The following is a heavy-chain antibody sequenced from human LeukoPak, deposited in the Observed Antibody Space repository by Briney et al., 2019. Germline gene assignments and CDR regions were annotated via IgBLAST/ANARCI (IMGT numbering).Heavy chain of an antibody. Sequence: SQTLSLTCAISGDSVSTSGVAWNWVRQSPSRGLEWLGRTYYTSKLNTDYAVSVKSRIVVNLDTSKNQFSLQLNSVTSEDTAVYYCARGRASAFDVWGQGTMVTVPS. V-gene: IGHV6-1*01. J-gene: IGHJ3*01. CDR3: ARGRASAFDV. CDR2: TYYTSKLNT. CDR1: GDSVSTSGVA. D-gene: IGHD6-25*01.